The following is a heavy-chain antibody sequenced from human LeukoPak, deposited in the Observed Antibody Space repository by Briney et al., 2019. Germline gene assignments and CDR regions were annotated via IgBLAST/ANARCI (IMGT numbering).Heavy chain of an antibody. CDR2: SIPIFGIA. Sequence: SVSDSCKASGGTFSIYAMSCVSRAPGPRREWMGRSIPIFGIANYIQKFQSRVTITAEEATCAAYMELSSLRSEDTGVYYCARGVFEMSSGWGQGNLVTVSA. CDR1: GGTFSIYA. D-gene: IGHD6-19*01. V-gene: IGHV1-69*13. CDR3: ARGVFEMSSG. J-gene: IGHJ4*02.